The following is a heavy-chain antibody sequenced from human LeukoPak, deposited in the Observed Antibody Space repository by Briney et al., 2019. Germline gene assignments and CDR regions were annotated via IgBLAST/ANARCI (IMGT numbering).Heavy chain of an antibody. Sequence: SETLSLTCAVSGYSISSGYYWGWIRQPPGQGLEWIGNIYHSGSTYYNPSVKSRVTMSVDKSNNHFSLKLSSVTAADTAVYYCARDAESYDLWSGYSFDIWGQGTMVTVSS. D-gene: IGHD3-3*01. CDR2: IYHSGST. V-gene: IGHV4-38-2*02. J-gene: IGHJ3*02. CDR3: ARDAESYDLWSGYSFDI. CDR1: GYSISSGYY.